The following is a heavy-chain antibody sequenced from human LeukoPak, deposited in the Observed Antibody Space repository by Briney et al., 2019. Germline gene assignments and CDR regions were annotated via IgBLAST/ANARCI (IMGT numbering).Heavy chain of an antibody. V-gene: IGHV3-7*01. CDR2: INPEGSQT. CDR3: AAWTDRGYNF. Sequence: PRESLRLSCAASGFTFSSSWMNWVRQAPGKGLQWVGNINPEGSQTRFVDSVMGRFTMSKDNAKNALYLQMNNLRVEDTAVFYCAAWTDRGYNFWGQGTVVAVSS. D-gene: IGHD5-24*01. J-gene: IGHJ4*02. CDR1: GFTFSSSW.